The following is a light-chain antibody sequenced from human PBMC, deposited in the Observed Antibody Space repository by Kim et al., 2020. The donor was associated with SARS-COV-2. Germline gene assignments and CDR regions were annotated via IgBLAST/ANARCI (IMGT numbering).Light chain of an antibody. V-gene: IGKV3-15*01. Sequence: EIGMTQSPATLSVSPGERATLFCRASQSVSTNVAWYQQKPGQAPRLLIFGASPRATGVPARFSGSGSGTDFTLTIGGLQSEDFAVYFCQQYNRWPYTFGQGTKLEI. CDR3: QQYNRWPYT. CDR1: QSVSTN. CDR2: GAS. J-gene: IGKJ2*01.